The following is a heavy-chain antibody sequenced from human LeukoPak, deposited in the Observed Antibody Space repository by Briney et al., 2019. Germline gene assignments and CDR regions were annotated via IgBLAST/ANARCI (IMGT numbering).Heavy chain of an antibody. V-gene: IGHV5-51*01. CDR1: GYNFAGYW. CDR2: IYPGDSDT. Sequence: GKSLKISCKGPGYNFAGYWIGWVRQMPGKGLDWMGIIYPGDSDTRYSPSFQGQVTISADKSINTAYLQWSSLKASDTAMYYCARHGDGIAAAGRGSFDDWGQGTLVTVSS. J-gene: IGHJ4*02. CDR3: ARHGDGIAAAGRGSFDD. D-gene: IGHD6-13*01.